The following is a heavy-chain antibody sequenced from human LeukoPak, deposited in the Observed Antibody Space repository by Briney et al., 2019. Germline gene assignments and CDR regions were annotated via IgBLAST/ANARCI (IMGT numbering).Heavy chain of an antibody. J-gene: IGHJ6*02. V-gene: IGHV3-23*01. D-gene: IGHD2-2*01. CDR1: GFTFSSYA. CDR2: ISGSGGST. CDR3: AKEYCSSTSCYGGMDV. Sequence: GGSLRLSCAASGFTFSSYAMSWVRQAPGKGLEWVSAISGSGGSTYYADSVKGRFTISRDNSKNTLYLQMNSLRAEDTAVYYCAKEYCSSTSCYGGMDVWGQGTTVTVSS.